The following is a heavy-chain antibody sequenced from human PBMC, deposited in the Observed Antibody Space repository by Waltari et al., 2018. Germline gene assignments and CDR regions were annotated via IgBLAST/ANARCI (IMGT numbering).Heavy chain of an antibody. V-gene: IGHV3-23*04. Sequence: QLVESGGVLIQPGGSLRLPCAASALTFRTYAMSGVRQAPGMGLEWVSAISTSGASTYYAASVKGRFTISRDNSKNTLHLQMNSLRADDTAVYYCARVGGGNYDDSGSASRFDYWGQGTLVTVSS. D-gene: IGHD3-22*01. CDR2: ISTSGAST. CDR3: ARVGGGNYDDSGSASRFDY. CDR1: ALTFRTYA. J-gene: IGHJ4*02.